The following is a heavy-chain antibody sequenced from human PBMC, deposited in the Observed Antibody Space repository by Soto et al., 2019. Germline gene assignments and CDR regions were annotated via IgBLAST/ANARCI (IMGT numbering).Heavy chain of an antibody. D-gene: IGHD4-17*01. Sequence: GGSLRLSCAASGFTFSSYGMHWVRQAPGKGLEWVAVISYDGSNKYYADSVKGRFTISRDNSKNTLYLQMNSLRAEDTAVYYCAKDPTTTVVTLASFDYWGQGTLVTVSS. CDR1: GFTFSSYG. V-gene: IGHV3-30*18. CDR3: AKDPTTTVVTLASFDY. CDR2: ISYDGSNK. J-gene: IGHJ4*02.